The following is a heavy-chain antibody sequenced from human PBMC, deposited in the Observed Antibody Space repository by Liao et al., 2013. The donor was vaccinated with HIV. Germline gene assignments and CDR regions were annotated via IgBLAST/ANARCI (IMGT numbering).Heavy chain of an antibody. Sequence: QVQLQESGPGLVKPSETLSLTCTVSGASISSHYWSWIRQPAGKGLEWIGRIYTSGSTNYNPSLKSRVTMSVDTSKNQFSLKLSSVTAADTAVYYCAREGGRYDYVWGSYRYTTGGYYMDVWGKGTTVTVSS. CDR1: GASISSHY. CDR3: AREGGRYDYVWGSYRYTTGGYYMDV. V-gene: IGHV4-4*07. J-gene: IGHJ6*03. D-gene: IGHD3-16*02. CDR2: IYTSGST.